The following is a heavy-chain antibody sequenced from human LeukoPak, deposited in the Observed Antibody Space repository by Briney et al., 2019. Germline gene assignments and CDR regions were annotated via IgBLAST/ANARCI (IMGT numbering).Heavy chain of an antibody. J-gene: IGHJ4*02. CDR3: VRDLGGSDDY. CDR1: GFPLSSYA. D-gene: IGHD2-15*01. Sequence: GGSLRLSCAASGFPLSSYAMSWVRQAPGKGLVWVSHINPDGRTTRYANSVTGRFTISRDNAKNTADLQMSSLRAEDTAVYYCVRDLGGSDDYWGQGTLVTVSS. CDR2: INPDGRTT. V-gene: IGHV3-74*01.